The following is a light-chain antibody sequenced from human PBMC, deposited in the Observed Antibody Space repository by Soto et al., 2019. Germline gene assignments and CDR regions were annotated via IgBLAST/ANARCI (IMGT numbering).Light chain of an antibody. J-gene: IGKJ4*01. CDR1: QSVANNY. CDR3: EQYCSTPLT. CDR2: DAS. Sequence: EIVLTQSPGTLSLSPGERATLSCRSSQSVANNYLACYQQKPGQAPRFLIYDASSRATGIPDRFSGSGSGTDFTLTISRLEPEDFAVYDCEQYCSTPLTFGGGTKVEIK. V-gene: IGKV3-20*01.